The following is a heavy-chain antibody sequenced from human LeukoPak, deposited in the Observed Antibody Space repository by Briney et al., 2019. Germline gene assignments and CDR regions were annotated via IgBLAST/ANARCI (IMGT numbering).Heavy chain of an antibody. CDR2: ILTSGST. D-gene: IGHD6-19*01. Sequence: SETLSLTCFVSGGSMSNYYWNWIRQPAGQGLEWIGRILTSGSTNYNPSLKSRVTLSVDTSKNQFSLKMTSVTAADTALYYCARDRGTSGFKTEFFQLWGQGTLVTVSS. CDR3: ARDRGTSGFKTEFFQL. V-gene: IGHV4-4*07. CDR1: GGSMSNYY. J-gene: IGHJ1*01.